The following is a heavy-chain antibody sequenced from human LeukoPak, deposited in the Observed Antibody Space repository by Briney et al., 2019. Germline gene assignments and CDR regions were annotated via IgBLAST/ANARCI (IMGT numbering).Heavy chain of an antibody. V-gene: IGHV3-30*19. CDR3: ARKGGIAAAGQRDDY. CDR1: GFTFTNYC. D-gene: IGHD6-13*01. CDR2: ISYDGSNK. Sequence: TGRSLTLSCGASGFTFTNYCMLCVRQAPGKWLECEAVISYDGSNKYYADSVKGRFTISRDNSKNTLYLQMNSLRAEDTAVYYCARKGGIAAAGQRDDYWGQGTLVTVSS. J-gene: IGHJ4*02.